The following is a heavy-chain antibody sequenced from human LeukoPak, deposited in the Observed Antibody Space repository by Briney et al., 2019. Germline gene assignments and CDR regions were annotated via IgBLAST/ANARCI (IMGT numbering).Heavy chain of an antibody. V-gene: IGHV1-2*02. D-gene: IGHD1-26*01. Sequence: ASVNVSCKASGYTLTVYYMHWVRQAPGQGLEWMGWIDPNSGGTNYAQKFQGRVAMTRDTSISTAYMELSRLRSDDTAVYYCAIGGSGSYPQAGPYWGHGTLVT. CDR1: GYTLTVYY. CDR3: AIGGSGSYPQAGPY. J-gene: IGHJ4*01. CDR2: IDPNSGGT.